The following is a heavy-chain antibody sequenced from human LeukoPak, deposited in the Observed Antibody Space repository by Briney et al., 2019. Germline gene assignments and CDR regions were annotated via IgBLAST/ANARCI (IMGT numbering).Heavy chain of an antibody. J-gene: IGHJ6*03. V-gene: IGHV3-21*04. D-gene: IGHD2-15*01. CDR2: ISSSSSYI. CDR1: GFTFSGHW. Sequence: GGSLRLSCAVSGFTFSGHWMFWVRQAPGKGLEWVSSISSSSSYIYYADSVKGRFTISRDNAKNTLYLQMNSLRAEDTAIYYCAKNGDRGAYCSGGTCYPYYYYCMDVWGKGTTVTISS. CDR3: AKNGDRGAYCSGGTCYPYYYYCMDV.